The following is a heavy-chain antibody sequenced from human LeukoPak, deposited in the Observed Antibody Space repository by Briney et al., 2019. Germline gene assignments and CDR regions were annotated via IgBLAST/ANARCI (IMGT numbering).Heavy chain of an antibody. V-gene: IGHV4-4*09. D-gene: IGHD6-19*01. CDR1: GASISSYY. Sequence: SETLSLTCTVSGASISSYYWSWIRQPPGKGLEWIGYIYTSETTNYNPSLRSRVTISIDTSKNQFSLRLSSVTAADTAVYYCARHRSPSSLSYFDIWGQGTLVIVSS. J-gene: IGHJ4*02. CDR2: IYTSETT. CDR3: ARHRSPSSLSYFDI.